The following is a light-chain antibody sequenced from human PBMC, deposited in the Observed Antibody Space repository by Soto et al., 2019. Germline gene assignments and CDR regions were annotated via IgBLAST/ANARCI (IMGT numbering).Light chain of an antibody. J-gene: IGKJ1*01. CDR2: LGS. CDR1: QSLLHSNGYNY. V-gene: IGKV2-28*01. Sequence: DGVMTQFPLSLSVTPGEPASISCRSSQSLLHSNGYNYLDWYVQKPGQSPQLLIYLGSNRASGVPDRFSGSGSSTDFTLKISRVEAEDVGVYYYMQALQIRVEFGQGTKVEIK. CDR3: MQALQIRVE.